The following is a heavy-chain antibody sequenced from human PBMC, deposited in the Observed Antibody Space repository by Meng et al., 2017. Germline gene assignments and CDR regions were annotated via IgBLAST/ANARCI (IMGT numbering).Heavy chain of an antibody. CDR2: ISSSGSTI. CDR3: ASGGYYYDSSSARDY. J-gene: IGHJ4*02. V-gene: IGHV3-48*03. CDR1: GFTFSSYE. Sequence: GESLKISCAASGFTFSSYEMNWVRQAPGKGLEWVSYISSSGSTIYYADFVKGRFTISRDNAKNSLYLQMNSLRAEDTAVYYCASGGYYYDSSSARDYWGQGTLVTVSS. D-gene: IGHD3-22*01.